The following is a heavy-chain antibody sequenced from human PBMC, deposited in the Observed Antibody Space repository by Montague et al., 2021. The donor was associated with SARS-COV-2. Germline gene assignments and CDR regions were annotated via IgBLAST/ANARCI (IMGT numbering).Heavy chain of an antibody. CDR1: GDSIRNSDYS. J-gene: IGHJ4*02. D-gene: IGHD2-15*01. CDR3: ATRTRYPQNDFGF. V-gene: IGHV4-39*01. Sequence: SETLSLTCTVSGDSIRNSDYSWGWVRQPPGKGLEWIGNIYNGGTTFYNPSPKSRVTIFVDTSKNQFSPKLSSVTAADTAVYYCATRTRYPQNDFGFWGQGTLVTVSS. CDR2: IYNGGTT.